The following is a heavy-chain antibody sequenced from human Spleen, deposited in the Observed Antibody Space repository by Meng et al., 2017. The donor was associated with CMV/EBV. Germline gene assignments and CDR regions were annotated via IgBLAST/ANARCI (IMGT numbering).Heavy chain of an antibody. V-gene: IGHV3-23*01. J-gene: IGHJ4*02. CDR3: AKVANFWSGYSDY. CDR2: ISGGST. D-gene: IGHD3-3*01. CDR1: GFTFSSYA. Sequence: LSLTCAASGFTFSSYAMSWVRQAPGKGLEWVSAISGGSTYYADSVKGRFTISRDNSKNTLYLQMNSLRAEDTAVYYCAKVANFWSGYSDYWGQGTLVTVSS.